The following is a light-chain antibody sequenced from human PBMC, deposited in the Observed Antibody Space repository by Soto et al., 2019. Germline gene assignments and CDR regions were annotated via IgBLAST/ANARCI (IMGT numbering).Light chain of an antibody. V-gene: IGKV3-15*01. CDR2: DAS. CDR3: QQYNDWPPWT. CDR1: QSLNIN. J-gene: IGKJ1*01. Sequence: EIVMTQFPATLSLSPGEIATLSCRASQSLNINLAWYQQKPGQAPGLLIYDASTRATGIPARFSGSGSGTEFTLTISSLQSEDFAVYFCQQYNDWPPWTFGQGTKVDIK.